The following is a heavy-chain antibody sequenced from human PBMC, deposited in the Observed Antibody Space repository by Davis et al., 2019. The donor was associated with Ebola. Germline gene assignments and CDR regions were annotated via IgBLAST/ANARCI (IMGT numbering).Heavy chain of an antibody. J-gene: IGHJ4*02. CDR1: GFNFSGSA. Sequence: LSLTCAASGFNFSGSAIHWVRQASGKGLEWVGRIRTKPNNYATAFAASVKGRFTISRDNSKNTVYLQMDSLRAEDTAVYFCAKDHRFIVAAVTGLDYWGQGTPVTVSS. CDR3: AKDHRFIVAAVTGLDY. CDR2: IRTKPNNYAT. D-gene: IGHD5-12*01. V-gene: IGHV3-73*01.